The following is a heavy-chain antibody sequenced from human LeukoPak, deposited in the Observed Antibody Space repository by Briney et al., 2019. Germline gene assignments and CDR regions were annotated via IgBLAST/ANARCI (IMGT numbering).Heavy chain of an antibody. Sequence: SETLSLTCTVSGGSISSYYWSWIRQPPGKGLEWIGYIYYSGSTNYNPSLKSRVTISVDTSKNQFSLKLSSVTAEDTAVYYCAAQYSGYDPGDYWGQGTLVTVSS. CDR1: GGSISSYY. CDR2: IYYSGST. CDR3: AAQYSGYDPGDY. D-gene: IGHD5-12*01. J-gene: IGHJ4*02. V-gene: IGHV4-59*01.